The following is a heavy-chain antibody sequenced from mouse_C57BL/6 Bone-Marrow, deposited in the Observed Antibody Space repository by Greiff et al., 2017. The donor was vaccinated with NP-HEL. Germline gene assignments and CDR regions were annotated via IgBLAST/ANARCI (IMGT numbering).Heavy chain of an antibody. CDR2: INPSSGYT. D-gene: IGHD1-1*01. J-gene: IGHJ3*01. CDR3: ARDGSSYPPWFAY. CDR1: GYTFTSYT. Sequence: VQLQESGAELARPGASVKMSCKASGYTFTSYTMHWVKQRPGQGLEWIGYINPSSGYTKYNQKFKDKATLTADKSSSTAYMQLSSLTSEDSAVYYCARDGSSYPPWFAYWGQGTLVTVSA. V-gene: IGHV1-4*01.